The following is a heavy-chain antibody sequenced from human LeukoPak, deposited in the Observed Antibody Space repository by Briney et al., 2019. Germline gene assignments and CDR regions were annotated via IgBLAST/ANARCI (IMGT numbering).Heavy chain of an antibody. CDR2: ISGSGGST. J-gene: IGHJ4*02. D-gene: IGHD4-17*01. CDR1: GFTFSSYA. V-gene: IGHV3-23*01. Sequence: GGSLRLSCAASGFTFSSYAMSWVRQAPGKGLEWVSAISGSGGSTYYADSVKGRFTISRDNSKNTLYLQMNSLRAEDTAVYYCARDSEYGDYALDYWGQGTLVTVSS. CDR3: ARDSEYGDYALDY.